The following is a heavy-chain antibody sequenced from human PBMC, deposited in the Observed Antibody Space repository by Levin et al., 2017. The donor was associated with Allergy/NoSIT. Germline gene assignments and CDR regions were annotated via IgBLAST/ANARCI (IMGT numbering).Heavy chain of an antibody. J-gene: IGHJ4*02. Sequence: GESLKISCVASGFTFSIYWMHWVRQAPGKGLAWVSLITNDGSSTIYADSVKGRFTISRDNAKNTLYLQMNSLRAEDTAMYYCARAGPNWRIDFWGQGTLVTVSS. CDR1: GFTFSIYW. D-gene: IGHD7-27*01. CDR2: ITNDGSST. V-gene: IGHV3-74*01. CDR3: ARAGPNWRIDF.